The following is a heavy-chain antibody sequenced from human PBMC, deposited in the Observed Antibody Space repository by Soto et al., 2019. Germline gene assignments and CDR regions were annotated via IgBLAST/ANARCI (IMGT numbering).Heavy chain of an antibody. CDR2: IIPILGIA. CDR1: GGTFSSYT. V-gene: IGHV1-69*02. J-gene: IGHJ4*02. Sequence: SVKVSCKASGGTFSSYTISWVRQAPGQGLEWMGRIIPILGIANYAQKLQGRVTITADKSTSTAYMELSSLRSEDTAVYYCARKNSEMATIKGFAYWGQGTLVTVSS. D-gene: IGHD5-12*01. CDR3: ARKNSEMATIKGFAY.